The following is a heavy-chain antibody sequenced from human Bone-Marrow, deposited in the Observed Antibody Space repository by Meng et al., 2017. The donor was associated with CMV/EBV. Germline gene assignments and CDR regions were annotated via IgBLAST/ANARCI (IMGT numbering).Heavy chain of an antibody. CDR3: ARIGGIVVVPAATCDWWFDP. V-gene: IGHV4-4*02. D-gene: IGHD2-2*01. Sequence: SETLSLTCAVSGGSISSSNWWSWVRQPPGKGLEWIGEIYHSGSTNYNPSLTSRVTISVDKSKNQFSLKLSSVTAADTAVYYCARIGGIVVVPAATCDWWFDPWGQGTLVTVSS. CDR2: IYHSGST. J-gene: IGHJ5*02. CDR1: GGSISSSNW.